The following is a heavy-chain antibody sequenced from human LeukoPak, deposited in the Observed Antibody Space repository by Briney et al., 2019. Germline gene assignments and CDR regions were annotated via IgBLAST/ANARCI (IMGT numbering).Heavy chain of an antibody. V-gene: IGHV3-48*01. CDR3: ASLTTVNPPGYFDY. CDR1: GFTFYSYS. Sequence: PGGSLRLSCAASGFTFYSYSMNWVRQAPGKGLEWVSYISAISNTMYYADSVKGRFTISRDNAKSSLFLQMNCLRAEDTAVYYCASLTTVNPPGYFDYWGQGTLVIVSS. CDR2: ISAISNTM. D-gene: IGHD4-17*01. J-gene: IGHJ4*02.